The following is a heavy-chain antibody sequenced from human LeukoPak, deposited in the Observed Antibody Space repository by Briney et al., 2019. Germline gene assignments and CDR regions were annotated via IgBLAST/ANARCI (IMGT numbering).Heavy chain of an antibody. CDR1: GFTFSSYA. CDR2: ISGSGGIT. D-gene: IGHD1-14*01. CDR3: ANGKGNHFYYSYGLHV. V-gene: IGHV3-23*01. J-gene: IGHJ6*02. Sequence: GGSLRLSCAASGFTFSSYAVSWVRQAPGKGLEWVLAISGSGGITYYADSVKGRFTISRDNSKNTLYLQINSLRAADTALYYCANGKGNHFYYSYGLHVWGQGATVTLSS.